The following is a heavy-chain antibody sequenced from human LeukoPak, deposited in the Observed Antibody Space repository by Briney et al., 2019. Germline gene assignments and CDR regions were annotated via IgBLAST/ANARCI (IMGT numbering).Heavy chain of an antibody. CDR1: GVSISSSSYY. J-gene: IGHJ4*02. V-gene: IGHV4-39*01. CDR3: ARWDRYNWNDFDY. CDR2: TYYSGST. Sequence: SETLSLTCTVSGVSISSSSYYWGWIRQPPGKGLEWIGSTYYSGSTYYNPSLKSRVTISVDTSKNQFSLKLSSVTAADTAVYYCARWDRYNWNDFDYWGQGTLVTVSS. D-gene: IGHD1-1*01.